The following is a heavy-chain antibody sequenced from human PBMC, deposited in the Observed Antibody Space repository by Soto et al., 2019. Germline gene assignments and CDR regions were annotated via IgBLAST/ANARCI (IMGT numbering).Heavy chain of an antibody. V-gene: IGHV1-69*13. Sequence: RASVKVSCKASGGTFSSYAISWVRQAPGQGLEWMGGIIPIFGTANYAQKFQGRVTITADESTSTAYMELSSLRSEDTAVYYCARESSSWYTTYYYYYGMDVWGQGTTVTVSS. CDR2: IIPIFGTA. CDR1: GGTFSSYA. D-gene: IGHD6-13*01. CDR3: ARESSSWYTTYYYYYGMDV. J-gene: IGHJ6*02.